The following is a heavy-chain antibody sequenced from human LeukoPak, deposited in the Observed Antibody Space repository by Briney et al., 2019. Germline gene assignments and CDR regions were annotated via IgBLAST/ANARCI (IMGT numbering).Heavy chain of an antibody. J-gene: IGHJ4*02. CDR3: ARGGIGIQLWGPFDY. CDR1: GGTFSSYA. D-gene: IGHD5-18*01. V-gene: IGHV1-69*13. CDR2: IIPIFGTA. Sequence: ASVKVSCKASGGTFSSYAISWVRQAPGQGLEWMGGIIPIFGTANYAQKFQGRVTITADESTSTAYMELSSLRSEDTAVYYCARGGIGIQLWGPFDYWGQGTLVTVSS.